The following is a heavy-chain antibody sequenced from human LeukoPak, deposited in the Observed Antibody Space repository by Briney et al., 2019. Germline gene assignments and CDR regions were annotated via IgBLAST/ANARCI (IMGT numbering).Heavy chain of an antibody. J-gene: IGHJ5*02. CDR1: GFPFNSFW. D-gene: IGHD1-26*01. CDR2: INSDGSST. Sequence: GSLRLSCAASGFPFNSFWMHWVRQAPGKGLVWVSRINSDGSSTSYADSVKGRFTISRDNAKNTLYLQMNSLRAEDTAVYYCARDRYSNWFDPWGQGTLVTVSS. V-gene: IGHV3-74*01. CDR3: ARDRYSNWFDP.